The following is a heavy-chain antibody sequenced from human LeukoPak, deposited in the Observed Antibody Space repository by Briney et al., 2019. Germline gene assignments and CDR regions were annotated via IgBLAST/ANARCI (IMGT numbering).Heavy chain of an antibody. J-gene: IGHJ4*02. CDR3: ARSPHYYDSSGYTQYYFDY. D-gene: IGHD3-22*01. CDR2: IYYSGST. V-gene: IGHV4-59*08. CDR1: GGSISSYY. Sequence: SETLSLTCTVSGGSISSYYWSWIRQPPGKGLEWIGYIYYSGSTNYNPSLKSRVTISVDTSKNQFSPKLSSVTAADTAVYYCARSPHYYDSSGYTQYYFDYWGQGTLVTVSS.